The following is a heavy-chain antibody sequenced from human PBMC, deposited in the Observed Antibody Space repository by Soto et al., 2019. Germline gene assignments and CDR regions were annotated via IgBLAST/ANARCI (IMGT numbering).Heavy chain of an antibody. CDR2: IKHDGSVQ. J-gene: IGHJ4*02. Sequence: QLVESGGGLVQHGGSLRLSCEASGFTFSGYWMSWVRQAPGKGLEWVADIKHDGSVQYYVDSVKGRFTISRDNAKKLLYLQMNGLRAEDTALYYCARAPYSNGWYRFDLSGQGTLVTVSS. V-gene: IGHV3-7*03. D-gene: IGHD6-19*01. CDR3: ARAPYSNGWYRFDL. CDR1: GFTFSGYW.